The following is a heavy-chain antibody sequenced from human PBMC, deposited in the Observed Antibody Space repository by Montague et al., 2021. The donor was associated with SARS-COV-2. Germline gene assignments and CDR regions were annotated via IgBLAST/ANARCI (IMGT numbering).Heavy chain of an antibody. J-gene: IGHJ4*02. D-gene: IGHD1-26*01. V-gene: IGHV4-59*03. CDR2: IYYDGST. CDR1: GGSIRLYY. CDR3: ARYGSYFEH. Sequence: ETLSLTCTVSGGSIRLYYWSWIRQTPGKGLEWIGYIYYDGSTNYNPSLKSRVTMSVDSSKNQFSLRLSSVPAADTAVYYCARYGSYFEHWGQGTLVTVSS.